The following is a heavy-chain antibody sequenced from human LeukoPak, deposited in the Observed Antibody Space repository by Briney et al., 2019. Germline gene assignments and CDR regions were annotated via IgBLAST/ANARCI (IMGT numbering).Heavy chain of an antibody. CDR2: INPNSGGT. CDR3: ARRMAAAGMFDY. Sequence: ASVKVSCTASGYTFTGYYIHWVRQAPGQGLEWMGWINPNSGGTNYEQKFQGRVTMTRDTSISTAYMELTRLRSDDTAVYYCARRMAAAGMFDYWGQGTLVTVSS. V-gene: IGHV1-2*02. D-gene: IGHD6-13*01. CDR1: GYTFTGYY. J-gene: IGHJ4*02.